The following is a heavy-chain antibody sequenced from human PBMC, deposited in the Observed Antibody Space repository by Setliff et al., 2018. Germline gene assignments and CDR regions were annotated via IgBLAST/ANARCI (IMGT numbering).Heavy chain of an antibody. CDR3: AREQWLDPPGYYYMDV. CDR2: IYYSGST. J-gene: IGHJ6*03. CDR1: GGSISSSSYY. V-gene: IGHV4-39*07. D-gene: IGHD6-19*01. Sequence: SETLSLTCTVSGGSISSSSYYWGWIRQPPGKGLEWLGSIYYSGSTYYNPSLKSRVTISVDTSKNQFSLKLSSVTAADTAGYYCAREQWLDPPGYYYMDVWAKGTTVTVSS.